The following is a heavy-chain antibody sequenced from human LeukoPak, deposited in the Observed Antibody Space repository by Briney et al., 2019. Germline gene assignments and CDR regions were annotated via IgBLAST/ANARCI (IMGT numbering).Heavy chain of an antibody. V-gene: IGHV1-46*01. CDR1: GYIFTNYY. J-gene: IGHJ4*02. Sequence: ASVKVSCKASGYIFTNYYIHWVRQAPGQGLEWMGLINPSNHRTNYAQRFQGRVTMTRDMSTSTVYMELSSLRSEDTAVFYCARDGSGGGGYFDYWGQGTLVIVSS. CDR3: ARDGSGGGGYFDY. D-gene: IGHD6-19*01. CDR2: INPSNHRT.